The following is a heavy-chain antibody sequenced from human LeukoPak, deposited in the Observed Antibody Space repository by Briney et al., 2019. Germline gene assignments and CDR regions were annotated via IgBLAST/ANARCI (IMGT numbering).Heavy chain of an antibody. CDR2: ISGGGGST. CDR1: GFTFSSYS. D-gene: IGHD3-10*01. CDR3: ARLSAYYYGSYFYYYMDV. V-gene: IGHV3-23*01. Sequence: GGSLRLSCTGSGFTFSSYSMNWVRQAPGKGLEWVSGISGGGGSTDYADSVKGRFTISRDNSKNTLSLQMNSLRAEDTAVYYCARLSAYYYGSYFYYYMDVWGKGTTVTVSS. J-gene: IGHJ6*03.